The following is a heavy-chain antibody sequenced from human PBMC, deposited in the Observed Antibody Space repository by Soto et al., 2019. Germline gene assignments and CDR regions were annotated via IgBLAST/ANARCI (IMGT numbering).Heavy chain of an antibody. CDR2: INHSGST. J-gene: IGHJ4*02. CDR1: GGSFSGYY. CDR3: ARGDQVRSYYFDY. D-gene: IGHD4-17*01. V-gene: IGHV4-34*01. Sequence: QVQLQQWGAGLLKPSETLSLTCAVYGGSFSGYYWSWIRQPPGKGLEWIGEINHSGSTNYNPSIKSRVTISVDTSKNQFSLKLSSVTAAATAVYYCARGDQVRSYYFDYWGQGTLVTVSS.